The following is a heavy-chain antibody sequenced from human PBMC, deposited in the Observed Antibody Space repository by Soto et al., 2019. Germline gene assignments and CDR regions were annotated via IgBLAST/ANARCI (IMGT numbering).Heavy chain of an antibody. CDR2: IYYSGST. CDR3: ATIMITFGGVIPSHDY. D-gene: IGHD3-16*02. V-gene: IGHV4-39*01. J-gene: IGHJ4*02. Sequence: PSETLSLTCTVSGGSISSSSYYWGWIRQPPGKGLEWIGSIYYSGSTYYNPSLKSRVTISVDTSKNQFSLKLSSVTAADTAEYYCATIMITFGGVIPSHDYWGQGTLVTVSS. CDR1: GGSISSSSYY.